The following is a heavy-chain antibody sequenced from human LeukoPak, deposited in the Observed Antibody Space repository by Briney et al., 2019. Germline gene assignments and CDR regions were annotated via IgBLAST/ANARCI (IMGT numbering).Heavy chain of an antibody. CDR1: GGSISSYY. D-gene: IGHD3-10*01. CDR2: IYYSGST. V-gene: IGHV4-59*01. CDR3: ARSERLRWMVRGVQFDY. Sequence: SETLSLTCTVSGGSISSYYWSWIRQPPGKGLEWIGYIYYSGSTNYNPSLTSRVTISVDTSKNQFSLKLSSVTAADTAVYYCARSERLRWMVRGVQFDYWGQGTLVTVSS. J-gene: IGHJ4*02.